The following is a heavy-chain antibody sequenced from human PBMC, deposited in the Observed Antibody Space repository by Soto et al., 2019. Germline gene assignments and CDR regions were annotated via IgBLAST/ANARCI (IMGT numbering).Heavy chain of an antibody. V-gene: IGHV4-31*03. Sequence: SETLSLTCTVSGGSISSGGYYWSWIRQHPGKGLEWIGYIYYSGSTYYNPSLKSRVTISVDTSKNQFSLKLSSVTAADTAVYYCARYQLLYYNWFDPWGQGTLVTVSS. CDR1: GGSISSGGYY. D-gene: IGHD2-2*02. CDR3: ARYQLLYYNWFDP. CDR2: IYYSGST. J-gene: IGHJ5*02.